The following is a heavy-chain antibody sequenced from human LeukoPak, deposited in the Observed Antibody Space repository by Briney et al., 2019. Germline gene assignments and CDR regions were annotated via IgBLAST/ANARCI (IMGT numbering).Heavy chain of an antibody. D-gene: IGHD5-18*01. V-gene: IGHV4-34*01. CDR2: INHSGST. CDR3: ARIGYSLDY. J-gene: IGHJ4*02. CDR1: GGSFSGYY. Sequence: PSETLSLTCAVYGGSFSGYYWSWIRQPPGKGLEWIGEINHSGSTNYNPSLKSRVTISVDTSKNQFSLKLSSVTAADTAVYYCARIGYSLDYWGQGTLVTVSS.